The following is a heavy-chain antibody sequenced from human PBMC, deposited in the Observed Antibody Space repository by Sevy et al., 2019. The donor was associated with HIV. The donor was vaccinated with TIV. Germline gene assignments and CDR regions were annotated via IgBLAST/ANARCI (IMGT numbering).Heavy chain of an antibody. CDR1: GFSFSSYW. Sequence: GGSLRLSCAASGFSFSSYWMSWVRQAPGKGLEWVANIQTNGSDRDYVDSVKGRITMPRDNAANTLYLQMHSLRVEDTAVYYCATDPFSGTGSDAYIDDWGKGTTVTVSS. D-gene: IGHD3-10*01. J-gene: IGHJ6*03. V-gene: IGHV3-7*01. CDR2: IQTNGSDR. CDR3: ATDPFSGTGSDAYIDD.